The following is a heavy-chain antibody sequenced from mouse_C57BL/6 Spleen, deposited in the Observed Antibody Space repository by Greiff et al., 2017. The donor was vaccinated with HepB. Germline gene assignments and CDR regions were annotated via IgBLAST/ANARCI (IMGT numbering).Heavy chain of an antibody. D-gene: IGHD3-1*01. J-gene: IGHJ2*01. Sequence: QVQLQQSGAELVKPGASVKISCKASGYAFSSYWMNWVKQRPGKGLEWIGQIYPGDGDTNYNGKFKGKATLTADKSSSTAYMQLSSLTSEDSAAYFCARELALLQYYFDYWGQGTTLTVSS. CDR2: IYPGDGDT. CDR3: ARELALLQYYFDY. CDR1: GYAFSSYW. V-gene: IGHV1-80*01.